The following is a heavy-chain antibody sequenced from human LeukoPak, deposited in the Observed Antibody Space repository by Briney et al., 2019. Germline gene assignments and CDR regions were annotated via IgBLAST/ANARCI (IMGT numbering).Heavy chain of an antibody. D-gene: IGHD3-16*01. V-gene: IGHV3-30*02. CDR2: IRYDGSNK. CDR3: AKEGGPDADAFDI. CDR1: GFTFSSYG. Sequence: GGSLRLSCAASGFTFSSYGMHWVRQAPGKGLEWVAFIRYDGSNKYYADSVKGRFTISRDNSKNTLYLQMNSLRAEDTAVYYCAKEGGPDADAFDIWGQGTMVTVSS. J-gene: IGHJ3*02.